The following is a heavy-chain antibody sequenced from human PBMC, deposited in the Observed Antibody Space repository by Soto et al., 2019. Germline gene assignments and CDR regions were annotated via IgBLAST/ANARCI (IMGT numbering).Heavy chain of an antibody. D-gene: IGHD3-3*01. J-gene: IGHJ5*02. CDR1: GYTFTSYY. CDR2: INPSGGST. Sequence: ASVKVSCKASGYTFTSYYMHWVRQAPGQGLEWMGIINPSGGSTSYAQKFQGRVTMTRDTSTSTVYMELSSLRSEDTAVYYCASVYDFWSGYHPWFDPWGQGTLVTVSS. CDR3: ASVYDFWSGYHPWFDP. V-gene: IGHV1-46*01.